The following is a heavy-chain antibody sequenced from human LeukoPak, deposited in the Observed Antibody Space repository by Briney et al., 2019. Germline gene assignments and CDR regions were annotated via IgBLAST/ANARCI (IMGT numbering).Heavy chain of an antibody. V-gene: IGHV3-73*01. CDR2: IRSKANSYAT. D-gene: IGHD3-10*01. J-gene: IGHJ3*02. CDR3: TRLHYGSGSSDFDI. CDR1: GFTFSGSA. Sequence: GGSLRLSCAASGFTFSGSAMHWVRQASGKGLEWVGRIRSKANSYATAYAASVKGRFTISRDDSKNTAYLQMNSLKTEDTAVYYCTRLHYGSGSSDFDIWGQGTMDTVSS.